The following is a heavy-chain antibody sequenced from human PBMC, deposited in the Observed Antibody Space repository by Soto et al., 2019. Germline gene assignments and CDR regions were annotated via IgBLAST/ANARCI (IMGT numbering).Heavy chain of an antibody. V-gene: IGHV4-34*01. CDR1: GGSFSGYY. CDR2: INHSGST. J-gene: IGHJ5*02. Sequence: QVQLQQWGAGLLKPSETLSLTCAVYGGSFSGYYWSWIRQPPGKGLEWIGEINHSGSTNYNPSLKSRVTISVDTSKNQFSLKLSSVTAADTAVYYCARGTSSHFDFWSGYLGNWFDPWGQGTLVTVSS. D-gene: IGHD3-3*01. CDR3: ARGTSSHFDFWSGYLGNWFDP.